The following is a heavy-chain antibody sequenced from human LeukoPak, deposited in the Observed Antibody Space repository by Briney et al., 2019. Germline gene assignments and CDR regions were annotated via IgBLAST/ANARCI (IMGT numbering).Heavy chain of an antibody. Sequence: PGGSLRLSCAASGFTFSSYGMHWVRQATGKGLEWVSAIGTGGDTYYPGSVKGRFTISRENAKNSLYLQMNSLRAGDTAVYYCARAGGSSGWYSLGYWGQGTLVTVSS. J-gene: IGHJ4*02. CDR1: GFTFSSYG. CDR3: ARAGGSSGWYSLGY. D-gene: IGHD6-19*01. V-gene: IGHV3-13*04. CDR2: IGTGGDT.